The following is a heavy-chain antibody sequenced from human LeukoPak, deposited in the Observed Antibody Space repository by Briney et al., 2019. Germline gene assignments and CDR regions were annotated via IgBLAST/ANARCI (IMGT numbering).Heavy chain of an antibody. V-gene: IGHV3-30-3*01. CDR1: RFTFSSYA. J-gene: IGHJ4*02. CDR3: AKDRGRYYYDSSGYYPNFDY. CDR2: ISYDGSNK. D-gene: IGHD3-22*01. Sequence: GGSLRLSCAASRFTFSSYAIHWVRQPPGKGLEWVALISYDGSNKYYGDSVKGRFTISRDNSKNTLYLQMNSLRAEDTAVYYCAKDRGRYYYDSSGYYPNFDYWGQGTLVTVSS.